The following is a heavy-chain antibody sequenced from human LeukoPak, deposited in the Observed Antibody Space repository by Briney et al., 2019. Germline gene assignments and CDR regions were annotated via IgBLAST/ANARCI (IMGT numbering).Heavy chain of an antibody. CDR1: GFTVSSNY. CDR2: IYSGGST. D-gene: IGHD6-25*01. J-gene: IGHJ3*02. CDR3: ARVPPGGQRDGTPRAFDI. V-gene: IGHV3-53*01. Sequence: PGGSLRLSCAASGFTVSSNYMSWVRQAPGKGLEWVSVIYSGGSTYYADSVKGRFTISRDNSKNTLYLQMNSLRAEDTAVYYCARVPPGGQRDGTPRAFDIWGQGTMVTVSS.